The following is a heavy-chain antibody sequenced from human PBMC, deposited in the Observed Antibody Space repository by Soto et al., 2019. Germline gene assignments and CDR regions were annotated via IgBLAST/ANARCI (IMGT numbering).Heavy chain of an antibody. CDR1: GFTVSSNY. CDR2: IYSGGST. J-gene: IGHJ4*02. Sequence: EVQLVESGGGLVQPGGSLRLSCAASGFTVSSNYMSWVRQAPGKGLEWVSVIYSGGSTYYADSVKGRFTISRDNSKNPLYLQMNSLRAEDTAVYYCARMAIHLGGGNDYWGQGTLVTVSS. CDR3: ARMAIHLGGGNDY. D-gene: IGHD5-18*01. V-gene: IGHV3-66*01.